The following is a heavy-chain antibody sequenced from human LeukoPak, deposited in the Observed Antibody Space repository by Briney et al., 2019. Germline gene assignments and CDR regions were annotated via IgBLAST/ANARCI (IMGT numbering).Heavy chain of an antibody. CDR3: ARDSSSNGRAFDY. Sequence: ASVKVSCKASGGTFSSYAISWVRQAPGQGLEWMGIINPSGGSTSYAQKFQGRVTMTRDTSTSTVYMELSSLRSEDTAVYYCARDSSSNGRAFDYWGQGTLVTVSS. J-gene: IGHJ4*02. D-gene: IGHD6-13*01. CDR1: GGTFSSYA. CDR2: INPSGGST. V-gene: IGHV1-46*01.